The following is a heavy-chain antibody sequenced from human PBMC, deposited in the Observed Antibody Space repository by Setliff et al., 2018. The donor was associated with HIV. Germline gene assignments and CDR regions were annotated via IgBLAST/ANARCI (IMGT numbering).Heavy chain of an antibody. J-gene: IGHJ6*03. Sequence: SETLSLTCYVTDDPISSYYWSWVRQPAGKGLEWIGRLYVSGDTNYNPSLKSRVTMSLDTSKKHFSLKLKSVTAADTAVYYCALTGHRLLRGYMGVWGKGTTVIVSS. V-gene: IGHV4-4*07. D-gene: IGHD2-15*01. CDR2: LYVSGDT. CDR3: ALTGHRLLRGYMGV. CDR1: DDPISSYY.